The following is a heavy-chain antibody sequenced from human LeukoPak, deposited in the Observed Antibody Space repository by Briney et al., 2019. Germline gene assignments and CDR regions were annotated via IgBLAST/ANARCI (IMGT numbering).Heavy chain of an antibody. CDR1: GFTFSSYW. CDR3: ARDRNYGGFDY. Sequence: HPGGSLRLSCAASGFTFSSYWMSWVRQAPGKGLEWVSYISSSGSTIYYADSVKGRFTISRDNAKNSLYLQMNSLRAEDTAVYYCARDRNYGGFDYWGQGTLVTVSS. V-gene: IGHV3-48*04. J-gene: IGHJ4*02. D-gene: IGHD4-23*01. CDR2: ISSSGSTI.